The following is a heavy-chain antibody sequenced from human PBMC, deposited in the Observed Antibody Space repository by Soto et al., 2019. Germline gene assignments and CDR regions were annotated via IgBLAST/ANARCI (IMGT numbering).Heavy chain of an antibody. J-gene: IGHJ4*02. D-gene: IGHD3-16*01. CDR2: LNPNTGES. Sequence: ASVKVSCKASGYTFTSYDIYWVRQATGQGLEWMGRLNPNTGESGYAQKFQGRVTVTSDCSINTVHMELSGLTSEDTAVYYCARRAETNYCDGFGGEKYNFDFWGQGTLVTVSS. V-gene: IGHV1-8*02. CDR3: ARRAETNYCDGFGGEKYNFDF. CDR1: GYTFTSYD.